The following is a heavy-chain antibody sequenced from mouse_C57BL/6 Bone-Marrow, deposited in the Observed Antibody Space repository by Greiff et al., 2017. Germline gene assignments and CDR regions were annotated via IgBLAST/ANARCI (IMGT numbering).Heavy chain of an antibody. D-gene: IGHD1-1*01. J-gene: IGHJ4*01. CDR2: IHPNSGST. CDR1: GYTFTSYW. CDR3: ARSKTYYGSSSYYAMDY. V-gene: IGHV1-64*01. Sequence: QVQLQQPGAELVKPGASVKLSCKASGYTFTSYWMHWVKQRPGQGLEWIGMIHPNSGSTNYNEKFKSKATLTVDKSSSTAYMQLSSLTSEDSDVCYCARSKTYYGSSSYYAMDYWGQGTSVTVSS.